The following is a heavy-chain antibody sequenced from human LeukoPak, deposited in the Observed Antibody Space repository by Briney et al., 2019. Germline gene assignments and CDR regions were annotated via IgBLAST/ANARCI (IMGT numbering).Heavy chain of an antibody. D-gene: IGHD3-9*01. J-gene: IGHJ4*02. Sequence: ASVKVSRKASGYTFTSYDINWVRQATGQGLEWMGWMNPNSGNTGYAQKFQGRVTMTRNTSISTAYMELSSLRSEDTAVYYCARGRLRYFDWLPDYWGQGTLVTVSS. V-gene: IGHV1-8*01. CDR2: MNPNSGNT. CDR1: GYTFTSYD. CDR3: ARGRLRYFDWLPDY.